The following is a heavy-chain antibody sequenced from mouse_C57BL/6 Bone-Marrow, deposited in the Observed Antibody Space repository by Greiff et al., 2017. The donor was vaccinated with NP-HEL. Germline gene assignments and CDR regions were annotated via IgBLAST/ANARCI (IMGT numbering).Heavy chain of an antibody. CDR2: ISDGGSYT. CDR3: AREGYGPPFDY. J-gene: IGHJ2*01. V-gene: IGHV5-4*01. CDR1: GFTFSSYA. D-gene: IGHD1-1*02. Sequence: EVKVVESGGGLVKPGGSLKLSCAASGFTFSSYAMSWVRQTPEKRLEWVATISDGGSYTYYPHNVKGRFTISRDNAKNNLYLQMSHLKSEDTAMYYCAREGYGPPFDYWGQGTTLTVSS.